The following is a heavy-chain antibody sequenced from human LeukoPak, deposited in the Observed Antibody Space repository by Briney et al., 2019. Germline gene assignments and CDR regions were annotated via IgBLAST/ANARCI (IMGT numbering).Heavy chain of an antibody. J-gene: IGHJ4*02. CDR2: ISGSAIET. CDR1: GFTFSSYA. V-gene: IGHV3-23*01. CDR3: ARSYGGKPIIDY. Sequence: HSGGSLRLSCAASGFTFSSYAMSWVRQAPGRGLEWVSFISGSAIETYYTDSVKGRFTISRDNSKNTLYLQMNSLRAEDTAVYYCARSYGGKPIIDYWGQGTLVTVSS. D-gene: IGHD4-23*01.